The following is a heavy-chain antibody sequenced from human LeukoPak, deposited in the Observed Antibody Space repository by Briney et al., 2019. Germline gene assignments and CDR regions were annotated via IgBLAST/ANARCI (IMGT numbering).Heavy chain of an antibody. CDR3: ARPSTGCSSTSCPFDY. J-gene: IGHJ4*02. CDR2: IYPGDSDT. D-gene: IGHD2-2*01. CDR1: GYTFSDLW. Sequence: GESLKISCQASGYTFSDLWIGWVRQMPGQGLEWMGIIYPGDSDTRYSPSFQGQVTISADKSISTAYLQWSSLKASDTAMYYCARPSTGCSSTSCPFDYWGQGTLVTVSS. V-gene: IGHV5-51*01.